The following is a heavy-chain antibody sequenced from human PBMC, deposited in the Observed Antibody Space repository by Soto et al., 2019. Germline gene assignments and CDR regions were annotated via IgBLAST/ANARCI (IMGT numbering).Heavy chain of an antibody. CDR1: GFTFSSYG. Sequence: QVQLVESGGGVVQPGRSLRLSCAASGFTFSSYGMHWVRQAPGKGLEWVAVIWYDGSNKYYADSVKGRFTISRDNSKKTQYLHMNSLTAEDTAVYYFARHFSISTIGMRPVCYYYYGMDVWGQGTTVTVSS. CDR3: ARHFSISTIGMRPVCYYYYGMDV. D-gene: IGHD2-2*01. V-gene: IGHV3-33*01. J-gene: IGHJ6*02. CDR2: IWYDGSNK.